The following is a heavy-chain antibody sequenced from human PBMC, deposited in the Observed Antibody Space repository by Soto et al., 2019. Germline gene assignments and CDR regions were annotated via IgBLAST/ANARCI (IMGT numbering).Heavy chain of an antibody. V-gene: IGHV3-66*01. J-gene: IGHJ5*02. CDR1: GFTVSNNY. Sequence: HGGSLRLSCAASGFTVSNNYMSWVRQAPGKGLEWVSVIYSGGSTYYADSVKGRFTMSRDNSKNTLYLQMNSLRAEDTAVYYCARDLYSSGWLTVFDPWGQGTLVIVSS. CDR2: IYSGGST. D-gene: IGHD6-19*01. CDR3: ARDLYSSGWLTVFDP.